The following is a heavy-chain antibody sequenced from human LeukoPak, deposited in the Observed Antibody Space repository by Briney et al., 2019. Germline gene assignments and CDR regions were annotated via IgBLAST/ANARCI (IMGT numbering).Heavy chain of an antibody. CDR2: IIPIFGTA. D-gene: IGHD3-22*01. CDR3: AREGYYDSSGYYYFDY. J-gene: IGHJ4*02. V-gene: IGHV1-69*13. Sequence: SVKVSCKASGGTFSSYAISWVRQAPGQGLEWMGGIIPIFGTANYAQKFQGRVTITADESTSTAYMELSSLRSGDTAVYYCAREGYYDSSGYYYFDYWGQGTLVTVSS. CDR1: GGTFSSYA.